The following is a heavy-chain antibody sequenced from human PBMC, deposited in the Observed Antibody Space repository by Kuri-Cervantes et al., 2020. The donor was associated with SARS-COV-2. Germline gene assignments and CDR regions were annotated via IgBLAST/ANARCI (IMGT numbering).Heavy chain of an antibody. Sequence: RTLSLTCAASGFTFSSYAMHWVRQAPGKGLEWVAVISYDGSNKYYADSVKGRFTISRDNSKNTLYLQMNSLRAEDTAVYYCAREQTTLRQYYFDYWGQGTLVTVSS. D-gene: IGHD4-17*01. CDR2: ISYDGSNK. J-gene: IGHJ4*02. CDR1: GFTFSSYA. CDR3: AREQTTLRQYYFDY. V-gene: IGHV3-30-3*01.